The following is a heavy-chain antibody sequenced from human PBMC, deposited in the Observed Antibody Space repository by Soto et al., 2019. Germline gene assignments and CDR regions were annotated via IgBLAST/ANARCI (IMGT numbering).Heavy chain of an antibody. J-gene: IGHJ6*02. CDR3: AGRLNLPLYYYGMDV. D-gene: IGHD1-20*01. CDR2: INHSGST. CDR1: GGSFSGYY. V-gene: IGHV4-34*01. Sequence: PSETLSLTCAVYGGSFSGYYWSWIRQPPGKGLEWIGEINHSGSTNYNPSLKSRVTISVDTSKNQFSLELSSVTAADTAVYYCAGRLNLPLYYYGMDVWGQGTTVTVSS.